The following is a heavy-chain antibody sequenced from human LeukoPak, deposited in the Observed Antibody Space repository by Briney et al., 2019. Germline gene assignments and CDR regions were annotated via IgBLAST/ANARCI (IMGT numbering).Heavy chain of an antibody. J-gene: IGHJ4*02. V-gene: IGHV4-39*01. CDR1: GGSISSSSFY. CDR3: IEFYFDRSGYADY. CDR2: IYYRGST. Sequence: SETLSLTCTVSGGSISSSSFYWGWIRQPPGKGLEWIGSIYYRGSTYYNPSLKSRVTISVDMSENQVSLKLRSVTAADTAVYYCIEFYFDRSGYADYRGQGTLVTVSS. D-gene: IGHD3-22*01.